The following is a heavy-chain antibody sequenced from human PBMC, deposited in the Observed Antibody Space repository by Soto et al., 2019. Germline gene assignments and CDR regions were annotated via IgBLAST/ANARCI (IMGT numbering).Heavy chain of an antibody. CDR3: ARDVGCSSTSCYVYYYYYYMDV. Sequence: GGSLRLSCAASGFTFSSYSMNWVRQAPGKGLEWVSYISSSSTIYYADSVKGRFTISRDNAKNSLYLQMNSLRAEDTAVYYCARDVGCSSTSCYVYYYYYYMDVRGKGTTVTVSS. CDR2: ISSSSTI. V-gene: IGHV3-48*01. J-gene: IGHJ6*03. CDR1: GFTFSSYS. D-gene: IGHD2-2*01.